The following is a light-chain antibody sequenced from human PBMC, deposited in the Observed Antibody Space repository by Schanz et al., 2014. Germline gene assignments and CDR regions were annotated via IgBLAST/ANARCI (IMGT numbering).Light chain of an antibody. CDR3: QTWGTGIQV. Sequence: QPVLTQSPSASASLGASVKLTCILSSGHSSYAIAWHQQQPEQGPRYLMKLNSDGSHSKGDGIPDRFSGSSSGAERYLTISSLQSEDEADYYCQTWGTGIQVFGGGTKLTVL. J-gene: IGLJ3*02. CDR2: LNSDGSH. CDR1: SGHSSYA. V-gene: IGLV4-69*01.